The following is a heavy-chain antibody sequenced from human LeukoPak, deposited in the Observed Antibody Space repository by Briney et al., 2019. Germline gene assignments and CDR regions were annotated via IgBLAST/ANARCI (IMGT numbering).Heavy chain of an antibody. V-gene: IGHV4-34*01. CDR1: GGSFSGYY. Sequence: PSETLSLTCAVYGGSFSGYYWSWIRQPPGKGLEWIGEINHSGSTNYNPSLKSRVTISVDTSKNQFSLKPSSVTAADTAVYYCARVSSTITMVRGVIIMERYYFDYWGQGTLVTVSS. D-gene: IGHD3-10*01. CDR2: INHSGST. CDR3: ARVSSTITMVRGVIIMERYYFDY. J-gene: IGHJ4*02.